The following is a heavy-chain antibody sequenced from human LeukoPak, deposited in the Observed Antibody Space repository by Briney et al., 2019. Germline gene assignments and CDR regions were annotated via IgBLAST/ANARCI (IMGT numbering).Heavy chain of an antibody. Sequence: SQTLSLTCTVSGGSISSGSYYWSWIRQPPGKGLEWIGEINHSGSTNYNPSLKSRVTISVDTSKNQFSLKLSSVTAADTAVYYCARHCVAGTILGWGQGTLVTVSS. V-gene: IGHV4-39*01. CDR3: ARHCVAGTILG. CDR2: INHSGST. CDR1: GGSISSGSYY. D-gene: IGHD1-1*01. J-gene: IGHJ4*02.